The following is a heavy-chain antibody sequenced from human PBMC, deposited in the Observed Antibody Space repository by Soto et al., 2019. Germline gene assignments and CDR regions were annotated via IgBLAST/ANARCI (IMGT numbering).Heavy chain of an antibody. CDR3: AKSLLIGGSVLPYGMDV. J-gene: IGHJ6*02. D-gene: IGHD2-15*01. CDR2: ISYDGSNK. Sequence: GGSLRLSCAASGFTFSSYGMHWVRQAPGKGLEWVAVISYDGSNKYYADSVKGRFTISRDNSKNTLYLQMNSLRAEDTAVYYCAKSLLIGGSVLPYGMDVWGQRTTVTVSS. V-gene: IGHV3-30*18. CDR1: GFTFSSYG.